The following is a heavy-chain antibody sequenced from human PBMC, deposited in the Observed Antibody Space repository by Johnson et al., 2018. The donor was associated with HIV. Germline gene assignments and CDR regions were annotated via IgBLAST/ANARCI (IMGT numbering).Heavy chain of an antibody. CDR3: ARGGVAVAGTDAFDI. J-gene: IGHJ3*02. V-gene: IGHV3-30-3*01. D-gene: IGHD6-19*01. CDR2: ISYDGSNK. Sequence: QVQLVESGGGVVQPGRSLRIYCAVSEFTFSNYAMHLVRLTPGKGLQWVAVISYDGSNKYYADSVKGRFTISRDNSKNTLYLQMNSLRAEDTAVYYCARGGVAVAGTDAFDIWGQGTMVTVSS. CDR1: EFTFSNYA.